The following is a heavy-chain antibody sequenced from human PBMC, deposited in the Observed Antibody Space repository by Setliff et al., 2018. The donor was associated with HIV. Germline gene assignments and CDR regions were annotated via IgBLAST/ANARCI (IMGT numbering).Heavy chain of an antibody. CDR2: MYGET. V-gene: IGHV4-4*07. Sequence: SETLSLTCTVSGGSISGYYWTWVRQPAGKGLEWIGRMYGETNYNPSLKSRVTLSIDTSKNQFSLKLSSVTAADTAVYYCARGPGAATGEAFDIWGPGTMVT. J-gene: IGHJ3*02. CDR1: GGSISGYY. CDR3: ARGPGAATGEAFDI. D-gene: IGHD7-27*01.